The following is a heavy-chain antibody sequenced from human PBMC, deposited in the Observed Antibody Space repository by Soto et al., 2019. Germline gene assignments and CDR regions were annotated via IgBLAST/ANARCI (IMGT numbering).Heavy chain of an antibody. Sequence: EVQLLESGGGLVQPGGSLSLSCAASGFTFRSYAMTWVRQAPGKGLEWVSTISDSGLTTYYADSVKGRFTISRDNSKNTLYLQINSRRAEDTAVYYCARIGENAGMDVWGQGTTVIVSS. CDR2: ISDSGLTT. D-gene: IGHD3-10*01. J-gene: IGHJ6*02. V-gene: IGHV3-23*01. CDR3: ARIGENAGMDV. CDR1: GFTFRSYA.